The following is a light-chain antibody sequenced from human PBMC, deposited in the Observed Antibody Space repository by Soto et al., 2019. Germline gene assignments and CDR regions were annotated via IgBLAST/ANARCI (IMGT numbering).Light chain of an antibody. CDR1: QSISSW. J-gene: IGKJ1*01. CDR2: KAS. Sequence: DIQMTQSPSTLSASVGDRVTITCRASQSISSWLAWYQQKPGKAPKLLIYKASSLESGVPSRFRGSGSGTEFNLTISSLQPDDFASYYCQHGWTFGQGTKVEIK. V-gene: IGKV1-5*03. CDR3: QHGWT.